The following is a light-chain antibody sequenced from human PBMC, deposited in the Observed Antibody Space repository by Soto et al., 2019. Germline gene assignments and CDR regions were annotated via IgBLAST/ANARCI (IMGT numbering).Light chain of an antibody. CDR3: QQYDNLYT. J-gene: IGKJ2*01. CDR2: DAS. V-gene: IGKV1-33*01. CDR1: QDISNY. Sequence: DIQMTQSPSSLSASVGDRVTITCQASQDISNYLNWYQQKPGKAPKLLIYDASNLETVVPSRFSGSVSGTDFTFTISSRQHEYIASYYCQQYDNLYTFGQGTKLEIK.